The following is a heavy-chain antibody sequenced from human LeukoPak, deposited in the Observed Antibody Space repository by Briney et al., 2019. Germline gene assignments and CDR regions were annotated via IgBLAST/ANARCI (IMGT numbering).Heavy chain of an antibody. V-gene: IGHV3-7*01. Sequence: GSLRLSCAASGFTFSSYWISWVRQAPGKGLEWVANIKQDGSEKYYVDSVKGRFTISRDNAKNSLYLQMNSLRAEDTAVYYCARVHRYCTNGVCPSIYYFDYWGQGTLVTVSS. CDR1: GFTFSSYW. D-gene: IGHD2-8*01. CDR2: IKQDGSEK. J-gene: IGHJ4*02. CDR3: ARVHRYCTNGVCPSIYYFDY.